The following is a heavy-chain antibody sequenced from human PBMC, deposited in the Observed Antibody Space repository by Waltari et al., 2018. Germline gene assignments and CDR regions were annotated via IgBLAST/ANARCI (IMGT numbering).Heavy chain of an antibody. J-gene: IGHJ4*02. CDR3: ARGGQLALDY. D-gene: IGHD6-6*01. CDR1: GFTVSNYY. CDR2: INNGGGSST. Sequence: EVQLVESGGGLVQPGASLRLSCAASGFTVSNYYTHWVRQGPGKGLAWISRINNGGGSSTTYADSVKGRFTISKDNAKNTVYLLRAEDTAVYHCARGGQLALDYWGQGTLVTVSS. V-gene: IGHV3-74*01.